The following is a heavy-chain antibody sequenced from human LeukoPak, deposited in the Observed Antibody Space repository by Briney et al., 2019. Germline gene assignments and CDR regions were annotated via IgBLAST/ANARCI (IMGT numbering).Heavy chain of an antibody. CDR3: ARDGTPIYSSGWVYMDV. J-gene: IGHJ6*03. Sequence: GGSLRLSCVVSGFTFRSYSMNWVRQAPGKGREWVASITNSGSHIYYTQSVRGRFTIPRDNAEHSLYLQMNSLRAEETAVYYCARDGTPIYSSGWVYMDVWGKGTTVTISS. CDR1: GFTFRSYS. V-gene: IGHV3-21*01. D-gene: IGHD6-25*01. CDR2: ITNSGSHI.